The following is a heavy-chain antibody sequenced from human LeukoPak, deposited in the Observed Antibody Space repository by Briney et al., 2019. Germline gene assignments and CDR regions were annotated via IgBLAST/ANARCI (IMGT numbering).Heavy chain of an antibody. J-gene: IGHJ6*02. CDR2: IYYSGST. D-gene: IGHD6-13*01. CDR1: GVSISSYY. Sequence: SETLSLTCTVSGVSISSYYWSWIRQPPGKGLEWLGYIYYSGSTNYNPSLKSRVTISVDTSKNQFSLKLSSVTAADTAVYYCASQRRTAAGPYYYGMDVWGQGTTVTVSS. V-gene: IGHV4-59*01. CDR3: ASQRRTAAGPYYYGMDV.